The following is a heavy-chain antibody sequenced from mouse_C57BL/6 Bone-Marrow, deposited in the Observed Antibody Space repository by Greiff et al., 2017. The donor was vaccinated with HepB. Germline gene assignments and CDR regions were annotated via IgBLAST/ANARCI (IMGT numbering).Heavy chain of an antibody. J-gene: IGHJ1*03. Sequence: DVKLQESGPGLVKPSQSLSLTCSVTGYSITSGYYWNWIRQFPGNKLEWMGYISYDGSNNYNPSLKNRISITRDTSKNQFFLKLNSVTTEDTATYYCARANGSSFYWYFDVWGTGTTVTVSS. CDR1: GYSITSGYY. CDR2: ISYDGSN. CDR3: ARANGSSFYWYFDV. V-gene: IGHV3-6*01. D-gene: IGHD1-1*01.